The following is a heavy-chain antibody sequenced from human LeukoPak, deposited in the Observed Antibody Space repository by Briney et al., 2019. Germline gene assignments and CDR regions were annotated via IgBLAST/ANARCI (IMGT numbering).Heavy chain of an antibody. CDR3: ARGWGFYYFDS. J-gene: IGHJ4*02. D-gene: IGHD3-16*01. CDR1: GFTFSSYT. CDR2: FTSSSSSI. Sequence: PGGSLRLSCAASGFTFSSYTMSWVRQAPGKGLDWVSSFTSSSSSIYYADSVKGRFTISRDNAKNSLYLQLNSLRVEDTAVYYCARGWGFYYFDSWGQGTLVTVSS. V-gene: IGHV3-21*01.